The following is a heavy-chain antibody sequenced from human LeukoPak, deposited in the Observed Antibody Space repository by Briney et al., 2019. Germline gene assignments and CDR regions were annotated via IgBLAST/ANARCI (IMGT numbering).Heavy chain of an antibody. D-gene: IGHD5-18*01. CDR3: ARDSGYSYGDY. V-gene: IGHV1-18*01. CDR2: ISGNNDNP. CDR1: GYTFSNFG. Sequence: ASVKVSCKTSGYTFSNFGISWVRQAPGQGLEWMGWISGNNDNPNYGQKFQGRVTITADESTSTAYMELSSLRSEDTAVYYCARDSGYSYGDYWGQGTLVTVSS. J-gene: IGHJ4*02.